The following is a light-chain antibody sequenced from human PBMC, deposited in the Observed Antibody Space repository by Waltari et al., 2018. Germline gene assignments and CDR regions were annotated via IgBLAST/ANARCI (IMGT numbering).Light chain of an antibody. J-gene: IGLJ3*02. CDR1: CSDVGGYNY. CDR3: SSFTSSSTWV. CDR2: DVS. Sequence: QSALTQPASVSGSPGPSITISCPGTCSDVGGYNYVSWYQQHPGKAPKRMIYDVSNRPSGVSNRFSGSKSGNTASLSISGLQAEDEADYYCSSFTSSSTWVFGGGTKLTVL. V-gene: IGLV2-14*01.